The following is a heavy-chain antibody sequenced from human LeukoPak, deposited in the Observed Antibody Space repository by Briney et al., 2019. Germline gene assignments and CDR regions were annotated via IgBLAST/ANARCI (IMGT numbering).Heavy chain of an antibody. Sequence: PSETLSLTCTVSGGSISSNSYYWGWIRQPPGKGLEWIGYIHYSGSTNYNPSLKSRVTISVDTSKNQFSLKLSSVTAADTAVYYCARRYYYDSSGYHFDYWGQGTLVTVSS. CDR2: IHYSGST. CDR1: GGSISSNSYY. V-gene: IGHV4-61*05. J-gene: IGHJ4*02. D-gene: IGHD3-22*01. CDR3: ARRYYYDSSGYHFDY.